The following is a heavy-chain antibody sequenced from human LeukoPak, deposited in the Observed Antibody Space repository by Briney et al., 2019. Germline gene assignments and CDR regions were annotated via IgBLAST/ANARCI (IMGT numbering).Heavy chain of an antibody. CDR2: ISYDGSNK. Sequence: GGSLRLSCAASGFTFSSYAMHWVRQAPGKGLEWVAVISYDGSNKYYADSVKGRFTISRDNSKNTLYLQMNSLRAEDTAVYYCAKELSMAVAGFDYWGQGTLVTVSS. V-gene: IGHV3-30-3*01. J-gene: IGHJ4*02. D-gene: IGHD6-19*01. CDR1: GFTFSSYA. CDR3: AKELSMAVAGFDY.